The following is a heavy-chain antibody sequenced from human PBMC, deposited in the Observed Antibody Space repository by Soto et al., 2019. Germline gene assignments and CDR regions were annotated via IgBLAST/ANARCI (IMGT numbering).Heavy chain of an antibody. CDR2: ISGSGSSI. D-gene: IGHD1-7*01. CDR3: ARSRRKGRELRGLGH. CDR1: GFSFSSYE. V-gene: IGHV3-48*03. Sequence: EVQLVESGGGLVQPGGSLRLSGAASGFSFSSYEMNWVREAPGKGLEWVSHISGSGSSIYYADSVKGRFTISRDNAKKSVNLQRNSLTAKDTSFNYCARSRRKGRELRGLGHWGEGTLVT. J-gene: IGHJ4*02.